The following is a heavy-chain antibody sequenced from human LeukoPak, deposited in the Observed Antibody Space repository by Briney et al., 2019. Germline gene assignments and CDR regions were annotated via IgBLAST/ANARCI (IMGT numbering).Heavy chain of an antibody. Sequence: GGSLRLSCAASGFTVSSNYMSWVRQAPGKGLEWVSVIYSGGSTYYADSVKGRFTISRDNSKNTLYLQMNSLRAEDTAVYYCARVLQLWLRGNWFDPWGQGTLVTVSS. CDR3: ARVLQLWLRGNWFDP. J-gene: IGHJ5*02. CDR1: GFTVSSNY. D-gene: IGHD5-18*01. CDR2: IYSGGST. V-gene: IGHV3-66*01.